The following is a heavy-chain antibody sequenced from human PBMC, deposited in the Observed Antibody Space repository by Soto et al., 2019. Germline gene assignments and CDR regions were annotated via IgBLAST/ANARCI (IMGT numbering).Heavy chain of an antibody. V-gene: IGHV3-23*01. Sequence: GGSLRLSCAASGFTFSSCAMGWVRLAPGKGLEWVSDIIDSGASTYYADSVKGRFTISRDNSKSTLYLQMNSLRAEDTALYYCAKGRSYYYYYGVDVWGQGTTVTVSS. J-gene: IGHJ6*02. CDR1: GFTFSSCA. CDR3: AKGRSYYYYYGVDV. CDR2: IIDSGAST.